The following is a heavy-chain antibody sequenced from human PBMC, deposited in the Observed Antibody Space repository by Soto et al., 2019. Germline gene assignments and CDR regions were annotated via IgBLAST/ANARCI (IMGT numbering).Heavy chain of an antibody. J-gene: IGHJ4*02. CDR3: ARDHHRYSGYDYVDY. V-gene: IGHV3-11*05. CDR2: ISSSSSYT. Sequence: QVQLVESGGGLVKPGGSLRLSCVASGFTFSDYYMSWIRQAPGKGLEWVSYISSSSSYTNYADSVKGRFTISRDNAKNSVYLQMNSLRAEDTAVYYCARDHHRYSGYDYVDYWGQGTLVTVSS. CDR1: GFTFSDYY. D-gene: IGHD5-12*01.